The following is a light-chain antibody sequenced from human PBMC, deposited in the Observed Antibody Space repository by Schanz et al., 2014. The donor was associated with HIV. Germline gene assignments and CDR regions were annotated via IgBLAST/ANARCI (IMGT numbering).Light chain of an antibody. CDR1: QSVSTN. V-gene: IGKV3-15*01. CDR2: GPS. CDR3: QYFGNSGGT. J-gene: IGKJ4*01. Sequence: EIVMTQSPATLSVSPGERATLSCRASQSVSTNLAWYQQKPGQTPRLLIYGPSTRATGVPARFSGSGSGTDFTLTISSLEPEDFAVYYCQYFGNSGGTFGGGTKVEIK.